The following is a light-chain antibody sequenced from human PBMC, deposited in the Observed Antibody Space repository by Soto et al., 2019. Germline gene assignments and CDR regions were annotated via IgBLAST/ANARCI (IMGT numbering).Light chain of an antibody. CDR3: SSYTSTNHVV. Sequence: LTQPASVSGSPGQSITISCTGTSSDVGGYNYVSWYQQHPGKAPKLVIYEVTKRPSGVSNRFSGSKSGNTASLTISGLQAEDETDYYCSSYTSTNHVVFGGGTQLTVL. V-gene: IGLV2-14*01. CDR2: EVT. J-gene: IGLJ2*01. CDR1: SSDVGGYNY.